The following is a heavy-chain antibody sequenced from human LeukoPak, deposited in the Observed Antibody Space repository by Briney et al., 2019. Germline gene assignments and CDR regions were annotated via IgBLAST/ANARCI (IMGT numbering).Heavy chain of an antibody. Sequence: GGSLRLSCAASGFTSSDYSMSWIRQSPGKGLEWISHISRSGTFISYTDSVKGRFTVSRDNTEKSMYLQMNTLRAEDTALYYCARGNGGLQYYYYGLDVWGRGTTVTVSS. V-gene: IGHV3-11*01. CDR3: ARGNGGLQYYYYGLDV. D-gene: IGHD4-11*01. CDR1: GFTSSDYS. J-gene: IGHJ6*02. CDR2: ISRSGTFI.